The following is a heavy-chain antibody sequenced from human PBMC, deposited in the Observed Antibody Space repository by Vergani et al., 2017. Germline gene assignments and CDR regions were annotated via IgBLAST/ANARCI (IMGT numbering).Heavy chain of an antibody. CDR1: GYTFTSYD. CDR3: AKGGNRYCGGDCYSDY. J-gene: IGHJ4*02. V-gene: IGHV1-8*01. Sequence: QVQLVQSGAEVKKPGASVKVSCKASGYTFTSYDINWVRQATGQGLEWMGWMNPNSGNTGYAQKFQGRVTMTRNTSISTAYMELSSLRSEDTAVYYCAKGGNRYCGGDCYSDYWGQGTLVTVSS. D-gene: IGHD2-21*01. CDR2: MNPNSGNT.